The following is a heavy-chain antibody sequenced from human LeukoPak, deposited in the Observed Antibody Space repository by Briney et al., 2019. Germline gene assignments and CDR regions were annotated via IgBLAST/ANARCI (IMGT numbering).Heavy chain of an antibody. Sequence: GGSLRLSCAASGFTFSSYAMHCVRQAPGKGLEWVEVISYDGSNIYYADSVKGRFTISRDNSKNTLYLRMNSLRAEDTAVYYCARGSDYDFWSGHFDYWGQGTLVIVSS. CDR1: GFTFSSYA. V-gene: IGHV3-30*04. CDR2: ISYDGSNI. J-gene: IGHJ4*02. CDR3: ARGSDYDFWSGHFDY. D-gene: IGHD3-3*01.